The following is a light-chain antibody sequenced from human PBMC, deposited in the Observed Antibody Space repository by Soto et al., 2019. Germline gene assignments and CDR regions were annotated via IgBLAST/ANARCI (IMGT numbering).Light chain of an antibody. J-gene: IGKJ4*01. CDR1: QSISSW. CDR3: QQYNSDPLT. V-gene: IGKV1-5*01. CDR2: DAS. Sequence: DIQMTQSPSTLSASVGDRVTITCRASQSISSWLAWYQQKPGKAPKLLIYDASSLDSGVPSRFSGSGSGTEFTLTISSLQPDDFATYYCQQYNSDPLTFGGGTKVEIK.